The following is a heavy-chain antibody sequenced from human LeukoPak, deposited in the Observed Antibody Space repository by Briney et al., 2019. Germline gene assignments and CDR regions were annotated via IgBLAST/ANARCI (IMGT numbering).Heavy chain of an antibody. V-gene: IGHV1-69*13. CDR2: IIPIFGTA. D-gene: IGHD2-21*01. CDR3: ARDPAYCGGDCYSWSY. CDR1: GGTFSSYA. Sequence: GASVKVSCKASGGTFSSYAISWVRQAPGQGLEWMGGIIPIFGTANYAQKFQGRVTITADESTSTAYMELSSLRSEDTAVYYCARDPAYCGGDCYSWSYWGQGTLVTVSS. J-gene: IGHJ4*02.